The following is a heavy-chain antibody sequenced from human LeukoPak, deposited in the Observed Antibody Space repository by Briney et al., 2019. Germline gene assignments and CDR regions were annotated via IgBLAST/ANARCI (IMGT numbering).Heavy chain of an antibody. Sequence: GASVKVSCKAPRYIFTSYYIHWVRQAPGQGLEWMGWINPNSGGTKYAQRFQGRVTMTSDTSISTAYMELSRLRSDDTAVYFCARDRGSSWYADYWGQGTLVTVPS. J-gene: IGHJ4*02. D-gene: IGHD6-13*01. CDR2: INPNSGGT. CDR1: RYIFTSYY. V-gene: IGHV1-2*02. CDR3: ARDRGSSWYADY.